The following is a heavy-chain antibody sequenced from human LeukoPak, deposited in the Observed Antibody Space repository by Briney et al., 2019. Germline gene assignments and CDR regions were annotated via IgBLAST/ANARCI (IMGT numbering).Heavy chain of an antibody. CDR2: ISYDGSNK. J-gene: IGHJ6*02. V-gene: IGHV3-30*03. CDR3: ARDSRISRSYYYGMDV. CDR1: GFTFINYG. D-gene: IGHD2/OR15-2a*01. Sequence: GGSLRLSCAASGFTFINYGMHWVRQAPGKGLEWVTFISYDGSNKYYADSVKGRFTISRDNSKNTLYLQMNSLRAEDTAVYYCARDSRISRSYYYGMDVWGQGTTVTVSS.